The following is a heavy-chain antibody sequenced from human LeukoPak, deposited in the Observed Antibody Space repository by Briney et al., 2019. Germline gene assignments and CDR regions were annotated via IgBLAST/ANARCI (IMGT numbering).Heavy chain of an antibody. CDR3: ARAPDILTGYPSPPDY. V-gene: IGHV3-23*01. D-gene: IGHD3-9*01. CDR2: ISGSGGST. CDR1: GFTFSSYA. J-gene: IGHJ4*02. Sequence: HSGGSLRLSCAASGFTFSSYAMSWVRQAPGKGLEWVSAISGSGGSTYYADSVKGRFTISRDNSKNTLYLQMNSLRAEDPAVYYCARAPDILTGYPSPPDYWGQGTLVTVSS.